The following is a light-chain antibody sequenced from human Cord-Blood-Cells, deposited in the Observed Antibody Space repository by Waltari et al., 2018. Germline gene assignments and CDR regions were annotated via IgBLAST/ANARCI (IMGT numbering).Light chain of an antibody. J-gene: IGKJ1*01. Sequence: DIQMTQSPSTLSASVGDRVTITCRASQSISSWLAWYQQKPGKAPKLLIYNASSLESGVPSRFGGSGSGTEFALTISSMQPDDFATYYCQHKTFGQGTKVEIK. CDR1: QSISSW. CDR3: QHKT. V-gene: IGKV1-5*03. CDR2: NAS.